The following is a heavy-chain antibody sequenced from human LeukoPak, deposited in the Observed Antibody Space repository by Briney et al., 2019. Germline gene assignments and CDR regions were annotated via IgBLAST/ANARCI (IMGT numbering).Heavy chain of an antibody. V-gene: IGHV3-33*06. CDR3: AKDRLGDTASDYYYMDV. CDR2: IWYDGSNK. CDR1: GFTFSSYG. Sequence: GGSLILSCAASGFTFSSYGMHWVRQAPGKGLEWVAVIWYDGSNKYYADSVKGRFTISRDNSKNTLYLQMNSLRAEDTAVYYCAKDRLGDTASDYYYMDVWGKGTTVTVSS. D-gene: IGHD5-18*01. J-gene: IGHJ6*03.